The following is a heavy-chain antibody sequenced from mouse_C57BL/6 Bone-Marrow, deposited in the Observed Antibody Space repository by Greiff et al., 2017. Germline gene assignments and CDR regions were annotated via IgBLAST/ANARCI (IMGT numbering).Heavy chain of an antibody. V-gene: IGHV5-6*02. CDR2: ISSGGSYT. J-gene: IGHJ4*01. CDR3: ERRDYSNSEGAMDY. Sequence: EVKLLESGGDLVKPGGSLKLSCAASGFTFSSYGMSWVRQTPDKRLEWVATISSGGSYTYYPDSVKGRFTISRDNAKNTLYLQMSSLKSEDTAMYYCERRDYSNSEGAMDYWGQGTSATVSS. D-gene: IGHD2-5*01. CDR1: GFTFSSYG.